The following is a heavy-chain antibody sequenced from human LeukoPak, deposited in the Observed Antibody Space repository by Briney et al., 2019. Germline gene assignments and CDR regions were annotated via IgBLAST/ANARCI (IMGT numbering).Heavy chain of an antibody. V-gene: IGHV1-69*06. D-gene: IGHD1-14*01. Sequence: SVTVSFKASGGTFSSYAITWVRQAPGQGLEWMGGIIPIFGTANYAQKFQGRVTITADKSTSTAYMDLSSLRSEDTAVYYCARVRAAGRTRDAFDIWSQGTMVTVSS. CDR1: GGTFSSYA. CDR3: ARVRAAGRTRDAFDI. J-gene: IGHJ3*02. CDR2: IIPIFGTA.